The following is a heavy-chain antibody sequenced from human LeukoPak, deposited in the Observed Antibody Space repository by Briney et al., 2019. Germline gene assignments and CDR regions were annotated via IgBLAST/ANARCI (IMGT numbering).Heavy chain of an antibody. J-gene: IGHJ4*02. Sequence: SETLSLTCAVYGGSFSGYYWSWIRQPPGKGLEWIGEINHSGSTNYNPSLRSRVTISVDTSKNQFSLELSSVTAADTAVYYCARLSYDSSGYFFDYWGQGTLVTVSS. CDR1: GGSFSGYY. CDR2: INHSGST. V-gene: IGHV4-34*01. D-gene: IGHD3-22*01. CDR3: ARLSYDSSGYFFDY.